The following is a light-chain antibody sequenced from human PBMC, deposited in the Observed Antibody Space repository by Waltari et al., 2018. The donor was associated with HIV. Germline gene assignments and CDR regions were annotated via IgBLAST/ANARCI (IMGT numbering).Light chain of an antibody. CDR1: QSVLYSSNNKNY. CDR2: WAS. V-gene: IGKV4-1*01. J-gene: IGKJ2*01. Sequence: DIVMTQSPDSLAVSLGERATINCKSSQSVLYSSNNKNYLAWYQYKPGQPPKLLIYWASTRESGVPDRFSGSGSGTDFTLTISSLQAEDVAVYYCQQYYSTPYTFGQGTKLEIK. CDR3: QQYYSTPYT.